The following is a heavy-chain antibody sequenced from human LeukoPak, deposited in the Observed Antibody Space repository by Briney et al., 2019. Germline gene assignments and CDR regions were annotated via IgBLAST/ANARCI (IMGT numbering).Heavy chain of an antibody. CDR3: AKGHIDSDGYYYFDS. D-gene: IGHD3-22*01. J-gene: IGHJ4*02. CDR2: TSSSDAGT. CDR1: GFALSSYA. Sequence: PGGSLRLSCAASGFALSSYAMSWVRQAPGKGLEWVSATSSSDAGTYHAESVRGRFTISRDNSKNSLYLQMNSLRAEDTALYYCAKGHIDSDGYYYFDSWGQGTQVTVS. V-gene: IGHV3-23*01.